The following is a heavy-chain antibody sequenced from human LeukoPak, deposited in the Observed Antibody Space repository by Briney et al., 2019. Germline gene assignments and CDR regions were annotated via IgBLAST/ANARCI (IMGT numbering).Heavy chain of an antibody. Sequence: SETLSLTCTVSGGSISSGGYYWSWIRQPPGKGLEWIGYIYYSGSTNYNPSLKSRVTISVDTSKNQFSLKLSSVTAADTAVYYCARGVWWNAFDIWGQGTMVTVSS. J-gene: IGHJ3*02. CDR1: GGSISSGGYY. D-gene: IGHD2-21*01. CDR3: ARGVWWNAFDI. CDR2: IYYSGST. V-gene: IGHV4-61*08.